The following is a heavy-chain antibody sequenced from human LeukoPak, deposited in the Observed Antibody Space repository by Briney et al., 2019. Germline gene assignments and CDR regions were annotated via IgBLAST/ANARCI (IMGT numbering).Heavy chain of an antibody. CDR1: GFTFSSYA. J-gene: IGHJ5*02. D-gene: IGHD5-12*01. Sequence: GGSLRLSCAASGFTFSSYAMHWVRQAPGKGLEWMGGIIPIFGTANYAQKFQGRVTITADESTSTAYMELSSLRSEDTAVYYCASFKATGWFDPWGQGTLVTVSS. CDR3: ASFKATGWFDP. V-gene: IGHV1-69*01. CDR2: IIPIFGTA.